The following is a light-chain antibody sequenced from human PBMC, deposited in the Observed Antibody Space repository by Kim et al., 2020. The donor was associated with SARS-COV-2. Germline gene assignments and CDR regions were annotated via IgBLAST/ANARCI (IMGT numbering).Light chain of an antibody. CDR1: KLGDKH. CDR2: QDN. J-gene: IGLJ1*01. CDR3: QAWDSTSYV. V-gene: IGLV3-1*01. Sequence: VSPGQTASVACSGDKLGDKHASWYQQQPGQPPILVIYQDNKRPSGIPERFSGSKSGNTATLTISGTQAMDEADYYCQAWDSTSYVFGTGTKVTVL.